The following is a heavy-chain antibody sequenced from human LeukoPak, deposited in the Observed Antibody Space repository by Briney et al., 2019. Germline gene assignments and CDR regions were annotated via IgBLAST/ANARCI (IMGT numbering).Heavy chain of an antibody. CDR1: GFTFSSYG. V-gene: IGHV3-30*18. CDR2: ISYDGSNK. J-gene: IGHJ4*02. Sequence: GRSLRLSCAASGFTFSSYGMHWVRQAPGKGLEWVAVISYDGSNKYYADSVKGRFTISRDNSKNTLYLQMNSLRAEDTAVYYCAKPGPGSYYLIDYWGQGTLVTVSS. D-gene: IGHD1-26*01. CDR3: AKPGPGSYYLIDY.